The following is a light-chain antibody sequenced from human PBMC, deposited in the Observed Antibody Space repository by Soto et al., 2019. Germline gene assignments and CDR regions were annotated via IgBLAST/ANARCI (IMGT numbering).Light chain of an antibody. J-gene: IGKJ4*01. Sequence: DIVMTQSPDSLAVSLGERATFNCNSSQTILHNSNKKNYLAWYQQKPGQSPKLLLYWASTRESGVPDRFSGSGSGTVFTLTISSLQAEDVAVYYCQQYYSPPLTFGGGTKGEIK. V-gene: IGKV4-1*01. CDR1: QTILHNSNKKNY. CDR3: QQYYSPPLT. CDR2: WAS.